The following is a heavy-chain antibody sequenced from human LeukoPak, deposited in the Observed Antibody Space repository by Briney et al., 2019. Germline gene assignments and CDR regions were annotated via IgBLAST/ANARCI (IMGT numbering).Heavy chain of an antibody. D-gene: IGHD3-22*01. Sequence: GGSLRLSCAASGFTLRTYGMHWVRQAPGKGLEWVAFIRSDGSKKEYVESVKGRFTISRDNSKNTLYLQMNSLRGADTAVYYCAKDWGYYDSSAISDRGQGTLVIVSS. CDR2: IRSDGSKK. J-gene: IGHJ4*02. V-gene: IGHV3-30*02. CDR3: AKDWGYYDSSAISD. CDR1: GFTLRTYG.